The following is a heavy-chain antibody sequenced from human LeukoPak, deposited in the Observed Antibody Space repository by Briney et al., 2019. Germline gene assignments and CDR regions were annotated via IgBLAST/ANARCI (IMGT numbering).Heavy chain of an antibody. CDR1: GFTFSSYG. CDR2: ISYDGSDK. J-gene: IGHJ4*02. CDR3: AKGSGSIDY. V-gene: IGHV3-30*18. Sequence: QAGGSLRLSCAASGFTFSSYGMHWVRQAPGKGLEWVAVISYDGSDKYYADSVKGRFIISRDNSKNTLYLQMNSLRAEDTAVYYCAKGSGSIDYWGQGTLVTVSS. D-gene: IGHD1-26*01.